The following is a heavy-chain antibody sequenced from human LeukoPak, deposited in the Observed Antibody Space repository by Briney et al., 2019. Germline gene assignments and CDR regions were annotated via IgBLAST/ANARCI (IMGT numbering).Heavy chain of an antibody. V-gene: IGHV4-59*01. D-gene: IGHD6-13*01. J-gene: IGHJ4*02. CDR1: GGSISSYY. CDR3: ARGVYIAAAQYGY. Sequence: PSETLSLTCTVSGGSISSYYWRWIRQPPGKGREWLGYIYYSGTTNYNPSLKSRVTIAVDTSKNHFSLKLRSVTAADTAVYYCARGVYIAAAQYGYWGQGTLVTVSS. CDR2: IYYSGTT.